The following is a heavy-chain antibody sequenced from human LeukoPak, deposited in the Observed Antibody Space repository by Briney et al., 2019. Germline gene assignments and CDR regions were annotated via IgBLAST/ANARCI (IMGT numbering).Heavy chain of an antibody. J-gene: IGHJ4*02. Sequence: GGSLRLSCAASGFTFRTYWMTWVRQAPGKGLEWVAIIKQDGSEKYYVDSVKGRFTISRDNAKNSLYLQMDSLRSEDTAVYYCARERSSGWYDYWGQGTLVTVSS. CDR1: GFTFRTYW. CDR2: IKQDGSEK. V-gene: IGHV3-7*05. D-gene: IGHD6-19*01. CDR3: ARERSSGWYDY.